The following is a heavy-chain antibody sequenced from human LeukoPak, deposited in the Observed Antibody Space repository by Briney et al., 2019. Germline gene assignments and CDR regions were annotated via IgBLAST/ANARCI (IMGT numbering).Heavy chain of an antibody. Sequence: GGSLRLSCAASGFTFSDYYMSWIRQAPGKGLEWVSYISSSGSTIYYADSVKGRFTISRDNAKNSLYLQMNSLRAEDTAVYYCAKDLQYYYGSGSSSRPTDYWGQGTLVTVSS. V-gene: IGHV3-11*01. CDR1: GFTFSDYY. CDR3: AKDLQYYYGSGSSSRPTDY. J-gene: IGHJ4*02. D-gene: IGHD3-10*01. CDR2: ISSSGSTI.